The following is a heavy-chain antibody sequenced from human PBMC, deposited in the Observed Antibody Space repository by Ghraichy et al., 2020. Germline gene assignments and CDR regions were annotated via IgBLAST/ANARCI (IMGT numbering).Heavy chain of an antibody. CDR3: ASARIVEVFGARNHNWFDP. CDR2: IYYSGHS. CDR1: GASINSRSFY. D-gene: IGHD2-15*01. J-gene: IGHJ5*02. V-gene: IGHV4-39*02. Sequence: ESLNISCAVSGASINSRSFYWGWIRQPPGKGLEWITSIYYSGHSYDNPSLKSRLTFSLDTSKNHFSLQLHSVTAADTAVYFCASARIVEVFGARNHNWFDPWGQGTLVSVSS.